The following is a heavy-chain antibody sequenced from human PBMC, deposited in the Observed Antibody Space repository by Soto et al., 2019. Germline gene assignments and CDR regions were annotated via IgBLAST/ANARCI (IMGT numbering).Heavy chain of an antibody. D-gene: IGHD1-26*01. CDR1: GFTFSSYY. V-gene: IGHV3-7*01. CDR3: AKWGGAGSDS. CDR2: VNEDGSEK. Sequence: EVQLVESGGDLVQPGGSLRLSCAASGFTFSSYYMSWVRQAQGKGLEWVANVNEDGSEKYNVDSVKGRFTVSRDNAKTSLYLQMNSLRAEDTAVYYCAKWGGAGSDSWGQGTLVTVSS. J-gene: IGHJ4*02.